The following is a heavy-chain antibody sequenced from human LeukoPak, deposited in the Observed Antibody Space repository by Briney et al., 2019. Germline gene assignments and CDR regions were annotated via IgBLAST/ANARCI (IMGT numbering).Heavy chain of an antibody. CDR2: IYTSGST. Sequence: PSETLSLTCTVSGGSISSYYWSWIRRPAGKGLEWIGRIYTSGSTNYNPSLKSRVTMSVDTSKNQFSLKLSSVTAADTAVYYCARDSTYYYDSSGDNWFDPWGHGTLVTVSS. CDR3: ARDSTYYYDSSGDNWFDP. V-gene: IGHV4-4*07. J-gene: IGHJ5*02. CDR1: GGSISSYY. D-gene: IGHD3-22*01.